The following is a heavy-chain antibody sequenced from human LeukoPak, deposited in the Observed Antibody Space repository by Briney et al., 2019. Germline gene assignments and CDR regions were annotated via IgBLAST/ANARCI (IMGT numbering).Heavy chain of an antibody. Sequence: GGSLRLSCAASGFTFSSYAMSWVRQAPGRGLEWVSAISGSGGSTYYADSVKGRFTISRDNSKNTLYLQMNSLRAEDTALYYCVKASSSSPQYNWFDAWGQGTLVTVSS. J-gene: IGHJ5*02. CDR2: ISGSGGST. V-gene: IGHV3-23*01. CDR1: GFTFSSYA. CDR3: VKASSSSPQYNWFDA. D-gene: IGHD6-6*01.